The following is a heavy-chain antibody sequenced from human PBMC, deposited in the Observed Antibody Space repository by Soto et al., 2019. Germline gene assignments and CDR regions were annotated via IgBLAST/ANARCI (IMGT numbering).Heavy chain of an antibody. J-gene: IGHJ3*02. Sequence: GGSLRLSCAASGFTVSSNYMSWVRQAPGKGLEWVSVIYSGGSTYYADSVKGRFTTSRDNSKNTLYLQMNSLRAGDTAVYYCARGSGDFWSGYPNDAFDIWGQGTMVTVSS. CDR3: ARGSGDFWSGYPNDAFDI. D-gene: IGHD3-3*01. CDR2: IYSGGST. V-gene: IGHV3-53*01. CDR1: GFTVSSNY.